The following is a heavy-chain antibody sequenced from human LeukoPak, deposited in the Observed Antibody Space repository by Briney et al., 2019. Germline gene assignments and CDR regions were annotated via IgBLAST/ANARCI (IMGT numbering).Heavy chain of an antibody. CDR1: GFSFISYG. CDR2: ISDDGRRK. J-gene: IGHJ4*02. V-gene: IGHV3-30*18. Sequence: PGGSLRLSCAASGFSFISYGMHWVRQAPGKGLEWVGVISDDGRRKDYADSVKGRFTISRDNSKDTLYLQMNSLRAEGTAVYYCAKRPSDYGDYVSHFDYWGQGTLVTVSS. CDR3: AKRPSDYGDYVSHFDY. D-gene: IGHD4-17*01.